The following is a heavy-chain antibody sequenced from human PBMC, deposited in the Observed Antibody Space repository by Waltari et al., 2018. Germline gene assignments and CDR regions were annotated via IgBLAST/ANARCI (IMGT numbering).Heavy chain of an antibody. D-gene: IGHD6-19*01. CDR1: Y. CDR3: ARGGGVTVPGFDF. V-gene: IGHV1-2*02. Sequence: YIHWVRQGPGQGLEWMGLVNPDSGGTNYAQNFQGRVTMTRGTSITTVYMELSSLKYEDTAIYYCARGGGVTVPGFDFWGQGNLVTVSS. CDR2: VNPDSGGT. J-gene: IGHJ4*02.